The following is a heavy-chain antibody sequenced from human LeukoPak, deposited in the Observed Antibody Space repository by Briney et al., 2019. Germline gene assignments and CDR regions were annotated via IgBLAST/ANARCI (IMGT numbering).Heavy chain of an antibody. Sequence: GGSLRLSCAASGITVSDNYMSWVRLAPGKGLEWVSVIYSGGSTYYADSVKGRFTISRDNSKNTLFLQMNSLRAEDTAVYYCARDPDDYGDYSYFDYWGQGTLVTVSS. CDR3: ARDPDDYGDYSYFDY. CDR2: IYSGGST. D-gene: IGHD4-17*01. CDR1: GITVSDNY. V-gene: IGHV3-66*01. J-gene: IGHJ4*02.